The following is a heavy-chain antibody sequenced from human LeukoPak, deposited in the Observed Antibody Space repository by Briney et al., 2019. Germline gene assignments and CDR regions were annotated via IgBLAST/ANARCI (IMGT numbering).Heavy chain of an antibody. CDR1: GFTFSSYA. Sequence: GRSLRLPCAASGFTFSSYAMHWVRQAPGKGLEWVAVISYDGSNKYYADSVKGRFTISRDNSKNTLYLQMNSLRAEDTAVYYCAHDLGYCSGGSCYWGQGTLVTVSS. V-gene: IGHV3-30-3*01. D-gene: IGHD2-15*01. J-gene: IGHJ4*02. CDR2: ISYDGSNK. CDR3: AHDLGYCSGGSCY.